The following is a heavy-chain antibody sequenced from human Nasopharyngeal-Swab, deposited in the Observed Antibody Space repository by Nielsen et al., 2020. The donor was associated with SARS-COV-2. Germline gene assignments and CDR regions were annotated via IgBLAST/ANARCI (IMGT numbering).Heavy chain of an antibody. V-gene: IGHV4-39*01. J-gene: IGHJ4*02. D-gene: IGHD6-13*01. CDR1: GDSIAYSTFY. CDR2: IYYNGNT. Sequence: SETLSLTCIVSGDSIAYSTFYWGWIRQPPGKGLEWIGNIYYNGNTYQNPSLKSRLTISVDKSKNQFSLQLISVTAADTAVYYCVRSSSWYYFDYWAQGTQVTVSS. CDR3: VRSSSWYYFDY.